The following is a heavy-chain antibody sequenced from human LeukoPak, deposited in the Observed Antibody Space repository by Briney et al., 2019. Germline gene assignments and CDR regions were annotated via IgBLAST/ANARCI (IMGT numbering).Heavy chain of an antibody. Sequence: GASVKVSCKVSGYTLTELSMHWVRQAPRKGLEWMGGFDPEDGETIYAQKFQGRVTMTEDTSTDTAYMELSSLRSEDTAVYYCATSSGYYYGWFDPWGQGTLVTVSS. D-gene: IGHD3-22*01. V-gene: IGHV1-24*01. CDR3: ATSSGYYYGWFDP. J-gene: IGHJ5*02. CDR2: FDPEDGET. CDR1: GYTLTELS.